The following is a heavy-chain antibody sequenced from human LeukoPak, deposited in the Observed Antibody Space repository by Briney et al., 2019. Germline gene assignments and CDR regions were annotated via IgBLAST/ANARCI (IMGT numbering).Heavy chain of an antibody. V-gene: IGHV3-33*06. J-gene: IGHJ4*02. CDR3: AKDRDSGSWPFDY. CDR1: GFTFSSYS. D-gene: IGHD1-26*01. CDR2: IWYDGSNK. Sequence: GGSLRLSCAASGFTFSSYSMHWVRQAPGKGLEWVAVIWYDGSNKYYADSVKGRFTISRDNSKNTLYLQMNSLRAEDTAVYYCAKDRDSGSWPFDYWGQGTLVTVSS.